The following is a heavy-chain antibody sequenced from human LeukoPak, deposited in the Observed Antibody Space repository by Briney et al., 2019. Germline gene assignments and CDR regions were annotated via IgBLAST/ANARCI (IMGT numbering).Heavy chain of an antibody. CDR2: TETGNDDK. V-gene: IGHV1-3*04. Sequence: GASVKVSCKASGYTFTKHAMHWVRQAPGQRFEGMGGTETGNDDKKYSQELQERVTITRETTASTVYMELSSLRSDDTAVYYCARGSGCSSTSCPYYYMDVWGKGTTVTVSS. D-gene: IGHD2-2*01. CDR1: GYTFTKHA. J-gene: IGHJ6*03. CDR3: ARGSGCSSTSCPYYYMDV.